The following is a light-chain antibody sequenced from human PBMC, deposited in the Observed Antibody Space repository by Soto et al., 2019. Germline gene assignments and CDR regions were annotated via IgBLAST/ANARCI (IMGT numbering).Light chain of an antibody. J-gene: IGKJ1*01. CDR3: QQYKIYSPWA. CDR2: DAS. V-gene: IGKV1-5*01. Sequence: DIQMTQSPSTLSASVGDRVTITCRASQSLNSWLAWYQQKPGKAPRLLIYDASSLESGVPSRFSGSVSDTEFTLTISSLQPDDIATYYCQQYKIYSPWAFGEGTKVDI. CDR1: QSLNSW.